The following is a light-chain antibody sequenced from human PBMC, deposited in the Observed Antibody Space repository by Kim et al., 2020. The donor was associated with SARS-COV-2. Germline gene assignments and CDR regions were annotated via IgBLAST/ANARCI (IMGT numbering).Light chain of an antibody. CDR2: SND. CDR1: TPNIGSNP. J-gene: IGLJ3*02. Sequence: ELTQPPSSSGTPGQRVTISCSGSTPNIGSNPVSWYQQLPGTAPQLLIYSNDRRPAGVPDRFSGSESGTSASLAISGLQSEDEADYYCAAWDDSLNGWVFGGGTQLTVL. CDR3: AAWDDSLNGWV. V-gene: IGLV1-44*01.